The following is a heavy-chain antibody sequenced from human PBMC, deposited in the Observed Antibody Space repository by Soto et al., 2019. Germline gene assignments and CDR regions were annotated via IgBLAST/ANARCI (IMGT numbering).Heavy chain of an antibody. J-gene: IGHJ3*02. V-gene: IGHV3-49*04. Sequence: PGGSLRLSCTASGFTFGDYAMNWVRQAPGKGLEWLGFIRSKGYGGTTEYAASLKGRFSISRDDSKSIAYLQMNSLKTEDTAVYYCTRSTITAYVFDIWGQGTMVTVSS. CDR2: IRSKGYGGTT. CDR3: TRSTITAYVFDI. CDR1: GFTFGDYA.